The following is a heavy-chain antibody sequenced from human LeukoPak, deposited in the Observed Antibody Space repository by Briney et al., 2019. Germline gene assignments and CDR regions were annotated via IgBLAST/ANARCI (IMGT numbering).Heavy chain of an antibody. CDR2: ISSSSSYI. D-gene: IGHD3-3*01. J-gene: IGHJ6*02. CDR3: ARDQRAYYDFWSGYPPYYYYYYGMDV. Sequence: GGSLRLSCAASGFTFSAYAMTWVRQAPGKGLEWVSSISSSSSYIYYADSAKGRFTISRDNAKNSLYLQMNSLRAEDTAVYYCARDQRAYYDFWSGYPPYYYYYYGMDVWGQGTTVTVSS. CDR1: GFTFSAYA. V-gene: IGHV3-21*01.